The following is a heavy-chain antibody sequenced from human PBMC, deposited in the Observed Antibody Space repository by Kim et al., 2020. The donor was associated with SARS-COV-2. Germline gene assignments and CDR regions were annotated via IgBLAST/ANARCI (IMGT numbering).Heavy chain of an antibody. Sequence: SETLSLTCTVSGGSISSYYWSWIRQPPGKGLEWIGYIYYSGSTNYNPSLKSRVTISVDTSKNQFSLKLSSVTAADTAVYYCARMLVGLSSSWYRGSGIYYYYGMDVWGQGTTVTVSS. D-gene: IGHD6-13*01. V-gene: IGHV4-59*01. CDR2: IYYSGST. J-gene: IGHJ6*02. CDR3: ARMLVGLSSSWYRGSGIYYYYGMDV. CDR1: GGSISSYY.